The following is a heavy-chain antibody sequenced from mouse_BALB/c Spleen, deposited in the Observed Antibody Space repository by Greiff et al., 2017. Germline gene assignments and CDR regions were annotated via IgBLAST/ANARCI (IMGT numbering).Heavy chain of an antibody. J-gene: IGHJ3*01. V-gene: IGHV5-12-1*01. CDR3: ARHNNYGNYSWFAY. Sequence: EVKLVESGGGLVKPGGSLKLSCAASGFAFSSYDMSWVRQTPEKRLEWVAYISSGGGSTYYPDTVKGRFTISRDNAKNTLYLQMSSLKSEDTAMYYCARHNNYGNYSWFAYWGQGTLVTVSA. CDR2: ISSGGGST. CDR1: GFAFSSYD. D-gene: IGHD2-1*01.